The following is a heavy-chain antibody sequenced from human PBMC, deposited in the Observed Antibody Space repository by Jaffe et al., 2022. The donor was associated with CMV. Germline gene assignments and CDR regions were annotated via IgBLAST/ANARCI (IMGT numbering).Heavy chain of an antibody. V-gene: IGHV2-5*01. J-gene: IGHJ4*02. CDR3: AHRRAPDYDILTGYDHPTYFDY. D-gene: IGHD3-9*01. Sequence: QITLKESGPTLVKPTQTLTLTCTFSGFSLSTSGVGVGWIRQPPGKALEWLALIYWNDDKRYSPSLKSRLTITKDTSKNQVVLTMTNMDPVDTATYYCAHRRAPDYDILTGYDHPTYFDYWGQGTLVTVSS. CDR1: GFSLSTSGVG. CDR2: IYWNDDK.